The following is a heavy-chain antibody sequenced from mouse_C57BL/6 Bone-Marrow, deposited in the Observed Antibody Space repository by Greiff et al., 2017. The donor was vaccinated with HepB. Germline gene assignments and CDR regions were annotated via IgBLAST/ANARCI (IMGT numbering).Heavy chain of an antibody. V-gene: IGHV1-81*01. CDR3: ARWSPHYYGSSYDYYAMDY. CDR1: GYTFTSYG. J-gene: IGHJ4*01. CDR2: IYPRSGNT. Sequence: QVQLQQSGAELARPGASVKLSCKASGYTFTSYGISWVKQRTGQGLEWIGEIYPRSGNTYYNEKFKGKATLTADKSSSTAYMELRSLTSEDSAVYFCARWSPHYYGSSYDYYAMDYWGQGTSVTVSS. D-gene: IGHD1-1*01.